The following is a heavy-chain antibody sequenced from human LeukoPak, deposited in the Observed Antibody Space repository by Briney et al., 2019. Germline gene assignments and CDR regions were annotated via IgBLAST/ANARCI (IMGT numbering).Heavy chain of an antibody. CDR2: IHYSGRP. Sequence: PSETLSLTCSLSGGSISGHYWTWIRQPPGKGLEWIGQIHYSGRPDYNPPLKSRITLSVDTSKNQISLKLSSVTAADTAVYYCARFGVDYDMGVWGQGTTVTVSS. V-gene: IGHV4-59*11. J-gene: IGHJ6*02. CDR1: GGSISGHY. D-gene: IGHD3-3*01. CDR3: ARFGVDYDMGV.